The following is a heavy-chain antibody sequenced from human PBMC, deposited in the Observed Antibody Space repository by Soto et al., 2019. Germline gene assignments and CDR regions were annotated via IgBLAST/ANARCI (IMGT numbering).Heavy chain of an antibody. CDR3: AGNDRGGYYAEY. V-gene: IGHV4-39*01. CDR1: GDSVTISDYY. D-gene: IGHD3-22*01. J-gene: IGHJ4*02. CDR2: IHYSGST. Sequence: QLQLQESGPGLVKPSETLSLTCTVSGDSVTISDYYWGWIRQPPGKGLEWIGSIHYSGSTYYNPSLKSRVTISGDTTKKQFSLKLTSVTAAEAAVYYRAGNDRGGYYAEYWGQGTLFTVSA.